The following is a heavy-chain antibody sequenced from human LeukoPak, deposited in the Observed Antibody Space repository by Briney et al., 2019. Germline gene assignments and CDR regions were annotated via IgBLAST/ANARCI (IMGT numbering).Heavy chain of an antibody. CDR3: ATNVLLWFGGMDV. D-gene: IGHD3-10*01. CDR1: GGSISSSSYY. J-gene: IGHJ6*04. Sequence: PSETLSLTCTVSGGSISSSSYYWGWIRQPPGKGLEWIGEIYHSGSTNYNPSLKSRVTISVDKSKNQFSLKLSSVTAADTAVYYCATNVLLWFGGMDVWGKGTTVTVSS. V-gene: IGHV4-39*07. CDR2: IYHSGST.